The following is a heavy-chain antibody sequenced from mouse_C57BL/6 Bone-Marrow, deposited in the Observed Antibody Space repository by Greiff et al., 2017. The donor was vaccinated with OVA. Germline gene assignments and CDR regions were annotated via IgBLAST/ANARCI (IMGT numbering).Heavy chain of an antibody. CDR2: LYPGSGST. V-gene: IGHV1-55*01. J-gene: IGHJ1*03. Sequence: QVQLKQPGAELVKPGASVKMSCKASGYTFTSYWITWVKQRPGHGLEWIGDLYPGSGSTNYNEKFKSKATLTVDTSSSTAYMQLSSLTSEDSAVYYCAYYSNSLDVWGTGTTVTVSS. CDR1: GYTFTSYW. CDR3: AYYSNSLDV. D-gene: IGHD2-5*01.